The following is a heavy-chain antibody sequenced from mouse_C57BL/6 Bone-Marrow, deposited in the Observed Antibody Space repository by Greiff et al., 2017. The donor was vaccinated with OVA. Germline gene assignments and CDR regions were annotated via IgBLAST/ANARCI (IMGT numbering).Heavy chain of an antibody. Sequence: EVKLMESGEGLVKPGGSLKLSCAASGFTFSSYAMSWVRQTPEKRLEWVAYISSGGDYTHYADTVKGRFTISRDNARNPPYLQMSSLKSEDTAMYYCTRDKKGWLLSMDYWGQGTSVTVSS. CDR1: GFTFSSYA. CDR2: ISSGGDYT. V-gene: IGHV5-9-1*02. D-gene: IGHD2-3*01. CDR3: TRDKKGWLLSMDY. J-gene: IGHJ4*01.